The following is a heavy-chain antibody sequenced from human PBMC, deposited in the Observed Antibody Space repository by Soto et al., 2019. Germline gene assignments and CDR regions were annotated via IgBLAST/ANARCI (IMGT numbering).Heavy chain of an antibody. V-gene: IGHV4-30-4*01. J-gene: IGHJ5*02. CDR1: GGSISSGDYY. CDR2: IFYSGST. Sequence: PSETLSLTCTVSGGSISSGDYYWSWIRQPPGKGLEWVAYIFYSGSTYYNPSLKSRVTISVDTSKNQFSLKLSSVTAADTAVYYCAGGRLGYCSSSSCYWFDPGGQGTRVT. CDR3: AGGRLGYCSSSSCYWFDP. D-gene: IGHD2-2*01.